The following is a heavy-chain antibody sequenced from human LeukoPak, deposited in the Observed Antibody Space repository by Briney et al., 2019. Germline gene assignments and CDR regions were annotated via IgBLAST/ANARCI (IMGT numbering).Heavy chain of an antibody. J-gene: IGHJ4*02. CDR1: GGSISSNNW. D-gene: IGHD1-26*01. CDR3: VRDVGAAPDYYFDY. Sequence: SGTLSLTCAVSGGSISSNNWWSWVRQPPGKGLEWIGEIYHSGSTNYNAPLKSRVTISVDKSKNQFSLRLTSVTAADTAVYYCVRDVGAAPDYYFDYWGQGTLVTVSS. V-gene: IGHV4-4*02. CDR2: IYHSGST.